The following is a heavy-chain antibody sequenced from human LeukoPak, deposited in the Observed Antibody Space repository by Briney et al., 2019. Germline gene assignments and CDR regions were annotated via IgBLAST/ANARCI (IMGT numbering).Heavy chain of an antibody. Sequence: VSVKVSCKASGYTFTSYDINWVRQATGQGLEWMGWMNPNSGNTGYAQKLQGRVTMTRNTSISTAYMELSSLRSEDTAMYYCARFWYYYDSSGYYRMGAFDIWGQGTMVTVSS. CDR2: MNPNSGNT. D-gene: IGHD3-22*01. CDR1: GYTFTSYD. CDR3: ARFWYYYDSSGYYRMGAFDI. J-gene: IGHJ3*02. V-gene: IGHV1-8*01.